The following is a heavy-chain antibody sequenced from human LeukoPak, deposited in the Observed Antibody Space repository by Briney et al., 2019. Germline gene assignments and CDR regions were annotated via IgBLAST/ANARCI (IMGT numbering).Heavy chain of an antibody. CDR1: GFTFGTYN. CDR3: ARELTGDLGFDY. J-gene: IGHJ4*02. D-gene: IGHD7-27*01. V-gene: IGHV3-21*01. CDR2: ISSSSIYI. Sequence: GGSLRLSCAASGFTFGTYNINWVRQAPGKGLEWVSSISSSSIYIYYADSVKGRFTISRDNAKNSLFLQMNSLRAEDTAVYYCARELTGDLGFDYWGQGTLVTVSS.